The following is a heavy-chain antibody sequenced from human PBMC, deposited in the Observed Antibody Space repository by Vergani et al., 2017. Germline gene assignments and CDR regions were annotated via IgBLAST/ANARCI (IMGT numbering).Heavy chain of an antibody. D-gene: IGHD6-13*01. V-gene: IGHV4-59*01. CDR2: IYYSGST. CDR3: ARAVTNQPGIAAAGFDWFDP. J-gene: IGHJ5*02. Sequence: QVQLQESGPGLVKPSETLSLTCTVSGGSISSYYWSWIRQPPGKGLEWIGYIYYSGSTNYNPSLKSRVTISVDTSKNQFSLKLSSVTAADTAVYYCARAVTNQPGIAAAGFDWFDPWGQGTLVTVSS. CDR1: GGSISSYY.